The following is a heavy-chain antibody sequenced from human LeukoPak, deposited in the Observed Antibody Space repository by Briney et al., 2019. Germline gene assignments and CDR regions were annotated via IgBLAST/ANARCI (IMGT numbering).Heavy chain of an antibody. D-gene: IGHD4-17*01. CDR1: GDSINSNY. CDR2: ISNSGST. V-gene: IGHV4-59*01. CDR3: ARCRDEFADYGFTS. J-gene: IGHJ1*01. Sequence: PSETLSLTCTVSGDSINSNYWSWIRQPPGKGLEWIGYISNSGSTKHNPSLRSRVTISVDTPKNLFSLKLTSMTAADTAFYCARCRDEFADYGFTSWGQGTLVTVSS.